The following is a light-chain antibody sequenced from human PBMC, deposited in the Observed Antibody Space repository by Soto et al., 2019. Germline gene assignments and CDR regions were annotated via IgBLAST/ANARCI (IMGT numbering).Light chain of an antibody. CDR2: DAS. CDR3: QQRSNWPRT. Sequence: EIVLTPSPPTLSLSTGERAPLSCRASQSVSSYLAWYQQKPGQAPRLLIYDASNRATGIPARFRGSGSGTDFTLTISSLEPEDFAVYYCQQRSNWPRTFGQGTKVDVK. V-gene: IGKV3-11*01. J-gene: IGKJ1*01. CDR1: QSVSSY.